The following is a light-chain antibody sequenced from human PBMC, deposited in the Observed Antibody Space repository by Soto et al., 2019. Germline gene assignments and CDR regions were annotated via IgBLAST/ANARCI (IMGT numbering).Light chain of an antibody. J-gene: IGLJ2*01. CDR3: SSYAGSNNVL. V-gene: IGLV2-8*01. CDR1: SSDVGGYDS. Sequence: QSVLTQPPSASGSPGQSVTISCTGTSSDVGGYDSVSWYQQHPGKAPKLMIYEVNKRPSGVPDRFSGSKSGNTASLTVSGLQAEDEADYCCSSYAGSNNVLFGGGTKVTVL. CDR2: EVN.